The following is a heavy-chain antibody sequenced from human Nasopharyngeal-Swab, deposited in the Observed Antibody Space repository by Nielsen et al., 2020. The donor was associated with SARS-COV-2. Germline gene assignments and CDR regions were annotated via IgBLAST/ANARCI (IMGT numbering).Heavy chain of an antibody. CDR2: INPNSGGT. CDR1: GYTFTGYY. Sequence: ASVKVSCKASGYTFTGYYMHWVRQAPGQGLEWMGWINPNSGGTNYAQKFQGRVTMTRDTPISTAYMELSRLRSDDTAVYYCASTPSGYSSSWPFDYWGQGTLVTVSS. J-gene: IGHJ4*02. D-gene: IGHD6-13*01. CDR3: ASTPSGYSSSWPFDY. V-gene: IGHV1-2*02.